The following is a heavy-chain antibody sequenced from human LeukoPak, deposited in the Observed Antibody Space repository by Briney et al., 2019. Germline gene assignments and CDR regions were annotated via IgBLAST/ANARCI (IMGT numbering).Heavy chain of an antibody. D-gene: IGHD6-13*01. Sequence: SGTLSLTCAVYGGSFSGYYWSWIRQPPGKGLEWIGSIYYSGSTYYNPSLKSRVTISVDTSKNQFSLKLSSVTAADTAVYYCARHVWQQLVYFDYWGQGTLVTVSS. CDR2: IYYSGST. CDR3: ARHVWQQLVYFDY. V-gene: IGHV4-34*01. CDR1: GGSFSGYY. J-gene: IGHJ4*02.